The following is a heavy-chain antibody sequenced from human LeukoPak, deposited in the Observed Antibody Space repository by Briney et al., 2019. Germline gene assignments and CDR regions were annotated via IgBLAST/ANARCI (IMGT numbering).Heavy chain of an antibody. Sequence: PSETLSLTCAVYGGSFSDSYWGWIRQPPGKGLEWIGEISHSGSTNYNPSLKSRVTISVDTSKNQFSLKLSSVTAADTAVYYCARHPSGRTMVRGVTQIYYSYYMDVWGKGTTVTISS. J-gene: IGHJ6*03. D-gene: IGHD3-10*01. CDR2: ISHSGST. CDR3: ARHPSGRTMVRGVTQIYYSYYMDV. CDR1: GGSFSDSY. V-gene: IGHV4-34*01.